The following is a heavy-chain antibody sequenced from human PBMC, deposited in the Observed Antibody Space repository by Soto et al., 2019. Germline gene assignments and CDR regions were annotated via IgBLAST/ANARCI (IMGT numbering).Heavy chain of an antibody. CDR2: INHSGST. V-gene: IGHV4-34*01. CDR3: ARGTNSGYSSSWYSGGLDY. CDR1: GGSFSGYY. D-gene: IGHD6-13*01. J-gene: IGHJ4*02. Sequence: PSETLSLTCAVYGGSFSGYYWSWIRQPPGKGLEWIGEINHSGSTNYNPSLKSRVTISVDTSKNQFSLKLSSVTAADTAVYYCARGTNSGYSSSWYSGGLDYWGQGTLVTVSS.